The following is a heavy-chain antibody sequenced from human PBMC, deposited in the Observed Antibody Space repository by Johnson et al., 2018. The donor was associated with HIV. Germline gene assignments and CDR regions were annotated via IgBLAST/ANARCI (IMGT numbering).Heavy chain of an antibody. CDR3: ARDSPRIVGVPDAFDS. Sequence: QMLLVESGGGVVQPGRSLRLSCAASGFTFSSYGMQWVRQAPGKGLEWVAVIWYDGSNKDYADSVKGRFTISRDNSKNTLYLQMNSLVVDDTAVYYCARDSPRIVGVPDAFDSWGQGTMVTVSS. CDR2: IWYDGSNK. V-gene: IGHV3-33*01. CDR1: GFTFSSYG. J-gene: IGHJ3*02. D-gene: IGHD1-26*01.